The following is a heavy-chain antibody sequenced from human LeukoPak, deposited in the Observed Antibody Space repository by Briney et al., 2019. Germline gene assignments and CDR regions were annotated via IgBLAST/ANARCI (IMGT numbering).Heavy chain of an antibody. D-gene: IGHD2/OR15-2a*01. CDR1: GFTFSNAW. V-gene: IGHV3-15*01. CDR2: IKSKTDGCTT. J-gene: IGHJ4*02. Sequence: GGSLXXSXAASGFTFSNAWMSWVRQAPGKGLEWVGRIKSKTDGCTTDYAAPVKGIFNISRDDEKNTMNMQMNSLKNEETTVXXCRIRLSTATLIDYWGQGTLVTVSS. CDR3: RIRLSTATLIDY.